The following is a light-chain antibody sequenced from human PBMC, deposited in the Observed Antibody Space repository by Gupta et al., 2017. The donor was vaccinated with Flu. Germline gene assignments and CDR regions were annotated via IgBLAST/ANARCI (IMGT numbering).Light chain of an antibody. CDR2: DDR. V-gene: IGLV3-21*03. CDR1: KIGSNG. J-gene: IGLJ3*02. CDR3: QVGDGTSDIWV. Sequence: GKKDRSTGGGNKIGSNGLNWYQQKPGQAPVLLVYDDRKRRSGMAERFSGANSGTTATMTRSRVDAGDEADYYCQVGDGTSDIWVFGGGTKLTVL.